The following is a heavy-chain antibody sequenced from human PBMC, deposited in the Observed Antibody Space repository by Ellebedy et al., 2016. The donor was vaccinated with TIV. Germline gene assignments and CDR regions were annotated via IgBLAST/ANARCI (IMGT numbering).Heavy chain of an antibody. CDR1: GGSISSYY. J-gene: IGHJ5*02. D-gene: IGHD6-13*01. CDR3: AREDIAAAGTGWWFNP. V-gene: IGHV4-59*13. CDR2: IYYSGST. Sequence: SETLSLTXTVSGGSISSYYWSWIRQPPGKGLEWIGYIYYSGSTNYNPSLKSRVTISVDTSKNQFSLKLSSVTAADTAVYYCAREDIAAAGTGWWFNPWGQGTLVTVSS.